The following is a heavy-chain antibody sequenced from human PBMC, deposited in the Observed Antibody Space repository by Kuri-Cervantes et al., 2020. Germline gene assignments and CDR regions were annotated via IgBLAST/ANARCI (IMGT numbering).Heavy chain of an antibody. CDR1: GGTFSSYA. Sequence: SVKVSCKASGGTFSSYAISWVRQAPGQGLEWMGGVIPIFGTANYAQKFQGRVTITADESTSTAYMELSSLRSEDTAVYYCAATFCGYSYGSYVGRLCRPNSMDRWGQGTLVTVSS. CDR3: AATFCGYSYGSYVGRLCRPNSMDR. D-gene: IGHD5-18*01. J-gene: IGHJ4*02. V-gene: IGHV1-69*13. CDR2: VIPIFGTA.